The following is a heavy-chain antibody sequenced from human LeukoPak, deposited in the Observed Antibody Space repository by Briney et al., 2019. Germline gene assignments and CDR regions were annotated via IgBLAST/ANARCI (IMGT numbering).Heavy chain of an antibody. CDR2: LYNTGNT. CDR1: GFTVNSNY. Sequence: TGGSLRLSCAASGFTVNSNYLSWVRQAPGKGLGWVSTLYNTGNTYYANSVKGRFSISRDNSKNTLFLQMNSLRAEDTAVYYCARLTPAAGRLYFVDWGPGTLVTVSS. V-gene: IGHV3-53*01. J-gene: IGHJ4*02. CDR3: ARLTPAAGRLYFVD. D-gene: IGHD6-13*01.